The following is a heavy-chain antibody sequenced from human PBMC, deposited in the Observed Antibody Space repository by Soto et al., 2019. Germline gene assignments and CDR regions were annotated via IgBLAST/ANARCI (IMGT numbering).Heavy chain of an antibody. D-gene: IGHD1-26*01. CDR2: INPNSGGT. Sequence: ASVKVSCKASGYTFTGYYMHWVRQAPGQGLEWMGWINPNSGGTNYAQKFQGRVTMTRGTSIRRAYMELRRLRSDDTAVYYCASCSGSYYGMFDYWGQRTLATVAS. CDR1: GYTFTGYY. CDR3: ASCSGSYYGMFDY. J-gene: IGHJ4*02. V-gene: IGHV1-2*02.